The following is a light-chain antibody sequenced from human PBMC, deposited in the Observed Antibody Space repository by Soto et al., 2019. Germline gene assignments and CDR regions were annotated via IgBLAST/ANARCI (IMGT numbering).Light chain of an antibody. V-gene: IGKV3-15*01. J-gene: IGKJ2*01. CDR2: GAS. Sequence: EIVMTQSPATLPVSPGERATLSCRASQPVSRNFAWYRQKPGQSPTLLIYGASTRATGIPARFSGSGSGTEVTLTISSLQSEDFAVYYCQQYNNWPYTFGQGTKLEIK. CDR3: QQYNNWPYT. CDR1: QPVSRN.